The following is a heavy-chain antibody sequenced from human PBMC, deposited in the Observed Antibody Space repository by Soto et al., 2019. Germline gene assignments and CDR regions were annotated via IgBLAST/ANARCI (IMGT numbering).Heavy chain of an antibody. CDR2: ISYDGSNK. D-gene: IGHD2-21*02. Sequence: QPGGSLRLSCAASGFTFSSYVMHWVRQSPGKGLEWVAVISYDGSNKYYADSVKGRFTISRDNSKNTLYLQMNSLRAEDTAVYYCAKDRTAYCGGDCYPPGMDVWGQGTTVTVSS. CDR3: AKDRTAYCGGDCYPPGMDV. CDR1: GFTFSSYV. J-gene: IGHJ6*02. V-gene: IGHV3-30*18.